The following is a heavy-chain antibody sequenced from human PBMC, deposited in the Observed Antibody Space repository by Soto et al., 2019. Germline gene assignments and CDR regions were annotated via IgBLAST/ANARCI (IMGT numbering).Heavy chain of an antibody. Sequence: QVQLVESGGGVVQPGTSLRLSCVGSGFTFRSYVIHWVRQAPGKGLEWVALTSYDGSNNFYGDSVKGRFTISRDNSRNTVELQMASLRLEDTALYSCARWGTTGVWDVWVQGTLVSVSS. D-gene: IGHD3-16*01. CDR2: TSYDGSNN. V-gene: IGHV3-33*05. CDR3: ARWGTTGVWDV. CDR1: GFTFRSYV. J-gene: IGHJ4*02.